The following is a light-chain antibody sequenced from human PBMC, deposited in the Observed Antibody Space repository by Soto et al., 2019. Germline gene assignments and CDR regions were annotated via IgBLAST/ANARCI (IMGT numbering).Light chain of an antibody. CDR3: QQYGRSPFT. CDR2: GAS. Sequence: EIVLTQSPGTLSLSPGERATLSCRASQSVSSSYLAWYQQKPGQAPRLLIYGASSRATGIPGRFSGSGSGTDFTLTISRLEPEDVAVYYCQQYGRSPFTFGPGTKVDSK. V-gene: IGKV3-20*01. CDR1: QSVSSSY. J-gene: IGKJ3*01.